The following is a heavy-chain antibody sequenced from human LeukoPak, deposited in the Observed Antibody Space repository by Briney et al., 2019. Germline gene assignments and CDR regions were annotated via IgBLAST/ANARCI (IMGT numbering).Heavy chain of an antibody. D-gene: IGHD5-24*01. CDR3: VRDAWMASTPLDY. V-gene: IGHV3-74*01. CDR2: IHSDGSST. CDR1: GFTFSNYW. Sequence: TGGSLRLSCAASGFTFSNYWMHWVRQARAKGLVWVSRIHSDGSSTTYADSVKGRFTVYRDNAKNTLYLQMNSLRADDTAVYYCVRDAWMASTPLDYWGHGTLVIVSS. J-gene: IGHJ4*01.